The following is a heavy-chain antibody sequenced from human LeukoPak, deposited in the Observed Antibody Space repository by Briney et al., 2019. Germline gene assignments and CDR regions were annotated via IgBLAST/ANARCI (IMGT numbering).Heavy chain of an antibody. J-gene: IGHJ4*02. CDR3: ASGQYSNELVG. D-gene: IGHD4-11*01. CDR2: ICRGGST. CDR1: GFTVSSNY. V-gene: IGHV3-53*01. Sequence: GGSLRLSCAASGFTVSSNYMSWVRQAPGKGLEWVSDICRGGSTYYADSVKVPFTISRDNSKYTLYLQMNSLRAEDTAVYYYASGQYSNELVGWGQGTLVTVSS.